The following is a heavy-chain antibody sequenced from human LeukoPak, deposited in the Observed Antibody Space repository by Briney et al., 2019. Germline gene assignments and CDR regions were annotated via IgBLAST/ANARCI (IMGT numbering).Heavy chain of an antibody. CDR1: GFTFSSFT. J-gene: IGHJ5*02. CDR2: IGGRGTST. CDR3: GKEGGA. V-gene: IGHV3-23*01. D-gene: IGHD3-16*01. Sequence: GGSLRLSCAASGFTFSSFTMTWVRQAPGKGLEWVAAIGGRGTSTYYADSLEDRFTIARDNSKDMVYLQMNSLKVEDTAIYYCGKEGGAWGQGTQVAVSS.